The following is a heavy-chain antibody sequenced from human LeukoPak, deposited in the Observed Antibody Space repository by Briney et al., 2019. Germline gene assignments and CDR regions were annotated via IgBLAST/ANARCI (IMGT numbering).Heavy chain of an antibody. J-gene: IGHJ5*02. Sequence: GGSLRLSCAASGFTFSSYWVSWVRQAPGQGLEWVANIKQNGSEKYYVESVKGRFTISRDNAKNSLYLQMNSLRAEDTAVYYCARDDSLPGYIADWFDPWGQGTLVTVSS. CDR2: IKQNGSEK. V-gene: IGHV3-7*01. CDR1: GFTFSSYW. CDR3: ARDDSLPGYIADWFDP. D-gene: IGHD5-24*01.